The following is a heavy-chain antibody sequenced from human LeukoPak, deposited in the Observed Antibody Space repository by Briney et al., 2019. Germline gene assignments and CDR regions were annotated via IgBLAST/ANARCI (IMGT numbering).Heavy chain of an antibody. Sequence: GASVQVSCKASGGTFSRYVISWVGQAPGQGLEWMGGIVPILSTTNYPRKLQGRVTMTAGESTRTAYMELSSRRSDDTAVYYCARVPPPYTEGDLFYYYGLDVWGQGTTVTVSS. CDR1: GGTFSRYV. J-gene: IGHJ6*02. D-gene: IGHD3-16*01. CDR2: IVPILSTT. CDR3: ARVPPPYTEGDLFYYYGLDV. V-gene: IGHV1-69*01.